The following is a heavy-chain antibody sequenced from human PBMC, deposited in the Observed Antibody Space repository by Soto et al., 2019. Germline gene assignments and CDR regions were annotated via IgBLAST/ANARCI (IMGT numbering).Heavy chain of an antibody. Sequence: EVRLLESGGDLVQPGGSLRLSCAASGFTFTIFAMSWVRQSPGKGLEWVSTISGSGGSTYYADAVKGRFTISRDNSMGTLYLQMKSLRVEDTAIYYCAKEVSLGSTVDLGYWGQGTLVTVSS. V-gene: IGHV3-23*01. J-gene: IGHJ4*02. CDR2: ISGSGGST. CDR1: GFTFTIFA. D-gene: IGHD7-27*01. CDR3: AKEVSLGSTVDLGY.